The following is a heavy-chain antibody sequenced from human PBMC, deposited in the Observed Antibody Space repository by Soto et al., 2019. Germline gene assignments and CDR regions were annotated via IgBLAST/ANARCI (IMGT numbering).Heavy chain of an antibody. Sequence: GGSLRLSCAASGFTFSSYGMHWVRQAPGKGLECVAVIWYDGSNKYYADSVKGRFTISRDNSKNTLFLQMNSLRVEDTAVYYCARSAPYYPLDYWGQGTLVTVSS. V-gene: IGHV3-33*01. D-gene: IGHD3-10*01. CDR2: IWYDGSNK. J-gene: IGHJ4*02. CDR3: ARSAPYYPLDY. CDR1: GFTFSSYG.